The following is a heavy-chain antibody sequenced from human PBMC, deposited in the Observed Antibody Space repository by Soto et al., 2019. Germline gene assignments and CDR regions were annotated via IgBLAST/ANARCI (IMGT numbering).Heavy chain of an antibody. V-gene: IGHV3-15*01. CDR1: GFTFSNAW. Sequence: VGSLRLSCAASGFTFSNAWMSWVRQAPGKGLEWVGRIKSKTDGGTTDYAAPVKGRFTISRDDSKNTLYLQMNSLKTEDTAVYYCTTDSNTVDTAMVNLLGYYYYGMDVWGQGTTVTVSS. J-gene: IGHJ6*02. CDR3: TTDSNTVDTAMVNLLGYYYYGMDV. CDR2: IKSKTDGGTT. D-gene: IGHD5-18*01.